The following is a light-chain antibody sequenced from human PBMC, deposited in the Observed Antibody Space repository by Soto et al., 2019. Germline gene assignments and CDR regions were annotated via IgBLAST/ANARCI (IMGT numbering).Light chain of an antibody. CDR2: EVS. V-gene: IGLV2-8*01. CDR1: SSDVGGYNY. Sequence: QSALTQPPSASGSPGQSVTISCTGTSSDVGGYNYVSWYQQHPGKAPKLMIYEVSKRPSGVPDRFSGSKSGNTASLTVSGLQAEDEANYYCQSYDNSLSGSRVFGGGTKVTVL. CDR3: QSYDNSLSGSRV. J-gene: IGLJ3*02.